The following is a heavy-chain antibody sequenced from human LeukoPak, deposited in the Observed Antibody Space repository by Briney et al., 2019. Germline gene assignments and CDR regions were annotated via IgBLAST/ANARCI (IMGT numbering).Heavy chain of an antibody. CDR1: GFSISSGYY. J-gene: IGHJ4*02. D-gene: IGHD2-2*01. CDR2: LYHSGST. V-gene: IGHV4-38-2*02. Sequence: PSETLSLTCTVSGFSISSGYYWGWIRPPPGKGLEWIGSLYHSGSTFYNPSLKSRVTISVDTSKNQFSLKLSSVTAADTAVYYCARSYCSSTSCYEVYYFDYWGQGTLVTVSS. CDR3: ARSYCSSTSCYEVYYFDY.